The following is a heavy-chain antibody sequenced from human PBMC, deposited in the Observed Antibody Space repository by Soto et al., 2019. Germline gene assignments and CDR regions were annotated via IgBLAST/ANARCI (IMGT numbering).Heavy chain of an antibody. V-gene: IGHV4-59*01. CDR2: IYYSGST. J-gene: IGHJ3*02. CDR1: GGSISSYY. D-gene: IGHD3-16*01. CDR3: ARDGGGAFEI. Sequence: SETLSLTCTVSGGSISSYYWSWIRQPPGKGLEWIGYIYYSGSTNYNPSLKSRVTISVDTSKNQFSLKLSSVTAADTAVYYCARDGGGAFEIWGQGTMVTVAS.